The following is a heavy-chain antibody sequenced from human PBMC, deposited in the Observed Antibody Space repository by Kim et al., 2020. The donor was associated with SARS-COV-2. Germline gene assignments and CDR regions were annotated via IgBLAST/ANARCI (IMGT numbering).Heavy chain of an antibody. CDR2: INHSGIT. J-gene: IGHJ6*03. Sequence: SETLSLTCAVYGVSFSGYYWSWIRQPPGKGLEWIGEINHSGITNYNPSLKSRVTISVDTSKNQFSLKLNSVTAAETAVYYCARVTRQWLSRHYYYYMDVWGKGTTVTVSS. CDR3: ARVTRQWLSRHYYYYMDV. V-gene: IGHV4-34*01. CDR1: GVSFSGYY. D-gene: IGHD6-19*01.